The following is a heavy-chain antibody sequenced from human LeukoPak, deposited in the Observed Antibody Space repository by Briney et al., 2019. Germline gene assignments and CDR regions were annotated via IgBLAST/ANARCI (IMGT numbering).Heavy chain of an antibody. D-gene: IGHD4-11*01. CDR2: MNPNSGNT. CDR1: GYTFTSYD. Sequence: ASVKVSCKASGYTFTSYDINWVRQATGQGLEWMGWMNPNSGNTGYAQKFQGRVTITRNTSISTAYMELSSLRSEDTAVYYCARGNRFIDYGNYEVWFDPWGQGTLVTVSS. CDR3: ARGNRFIDYGNYEVWFDP. V-gene: IGHV1-8*03. J-gene: IGHJ5*02.